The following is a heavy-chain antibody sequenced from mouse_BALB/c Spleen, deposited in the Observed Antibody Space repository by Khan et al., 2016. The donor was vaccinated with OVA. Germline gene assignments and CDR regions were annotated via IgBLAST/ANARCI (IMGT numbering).Heavy chain of an antibody. D-gene: IGHD1-1*01. V-gene: IGHV5-17*02. CDR3: ARSYFYGYYFDQ. Sequence: EVQLVESGGGLVQPGGSRKFSCVASGFTFSSFVMHWVRQAPEKGLEWVAYISGDSSTIYYTDTVKGRFTISRDNPKNTLFLQMTSLRSEDMAMYYCARSYFYGYYFDQWGQGTTLTVSS. J-gene: IGHJ2*01. CDR2: ISGDSSTI. CDR1: GFTFSSFV.